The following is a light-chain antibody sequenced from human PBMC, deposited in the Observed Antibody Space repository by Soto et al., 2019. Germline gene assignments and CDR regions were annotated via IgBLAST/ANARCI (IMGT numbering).Light chain of an antibody. CDR3: QQYQNLWT. J-gene: IGKJ1*01. CDR1: QTIYSN. CDR2: RSS. Sequence: IGMPQSPATLSVSPGESATLSCRASQTIYSNVAWYPQRPGQPPRLLIYRSSSRATGIPARFSVSGSGTESTLTIKSLKSEEFAVDYCQQYQNLWTCGQWTQGAIK. V-gene: IGKV3-15*01.